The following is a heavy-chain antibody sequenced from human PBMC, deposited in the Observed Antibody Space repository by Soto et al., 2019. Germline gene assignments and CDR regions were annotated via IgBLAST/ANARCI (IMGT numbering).Heavy chain of an antibody. D-gene: IGHD2-21*02. J-gene: IGHJ4*02. Sequence: QVQLQQWGAGLLKPSETLSLTCAVYGGSFSGYYWSWIRQPPGKGLEWIGEINHSGSTNYNPSLKSRVTISVDTSKNQVSLKLSSVTAADTAVYYCARGRRVVTPLYYFDYWGQGTLVTVSS. V-gene: IGHV4-34*01. CDR1: GGSFSGYY. CDR3: ARGRRVVTPLYYFDY. CDR2: INHSGST.